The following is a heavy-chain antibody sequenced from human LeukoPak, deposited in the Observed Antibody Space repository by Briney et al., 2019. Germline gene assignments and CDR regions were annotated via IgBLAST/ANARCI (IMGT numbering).Heavy chain of an antibody. Sequence: HPGGSLRLSCAASGFTFSSYAMHWVRQPPGKGLEWVSSIFPSGGEIHYADSVRGRFTISRDNSKSTLSLQMNSLRAEDTAIYYCATYRQVLLPFESWGQGTLVTVSS. CDR3: ATYRQVLLPFES. CDR1: GFTFSSYA. V-gene: IGHV3-23*01. CDR2: IFPSGGEI. J-gene: IGHJ4*02. D-gene: IGHD2-8*02.